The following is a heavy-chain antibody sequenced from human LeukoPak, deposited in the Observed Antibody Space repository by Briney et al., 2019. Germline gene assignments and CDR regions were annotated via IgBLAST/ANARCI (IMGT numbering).Heavy chain of an antibody. Sequence: GRSLRLSCVASGFTLSSYGMHWVRQAPGKGLEWVAVISYDGSNKYYADSVKGRFTISRDNSKNTLYLQMNSLRAEDTAVYYCAKDLVPLYYGSGNDYWGQGTLVTVSS. CDR2: ISYDGSNK. J-gene: IGHJ4*02. CDR3: AKDLVPLYYGSGNDY. V-gene: IGHV3-30*18. CDR1: GFTLSSYG. D-gene: IGHD3-10*01.